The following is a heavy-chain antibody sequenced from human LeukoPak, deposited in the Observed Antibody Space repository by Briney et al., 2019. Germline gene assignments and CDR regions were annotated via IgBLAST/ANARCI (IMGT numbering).Heavy chain of an antibody. CDR2: IYYSGST. CDR3: ARSRDGYNLHFDY. V-gene: IGHV4-59*11. CDR1: GGSISSHY. Sequence: SETLSLTCTVSGGSISSHYWSWIRQPPGKGLEWIGYIYYSGSTNYNPSLKSRVTISADTSKNQFSLKLSSVTAADTAVYYCARSRDGYNLHFDYWGQGTLVTVSS. J-gene: IGHJ4*02. D-gene: IGHD5-24*01.